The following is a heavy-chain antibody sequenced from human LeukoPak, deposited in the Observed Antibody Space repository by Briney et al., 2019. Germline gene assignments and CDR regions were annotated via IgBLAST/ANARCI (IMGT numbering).Heavy chain of an antibody. Sequence: GASVKVSCKASGYTFTSYDINWVRQATGQGLEWMGWMNPNSGDTGYAQKFQGRVTMTRDTSINTVYMELTSLRSEDTAVYYCARGLLRFLEWSTENRFDPWGQGTLVIVSS. CDR3: ARGLLRFLEWSTENRFDP. CDR1: GYTFTSYD. CDR2: MNPNSGDT. D-gene: IGHD3-3*01. V-gene: IGHV1-8*01. J-gene: IGHJ5*02.